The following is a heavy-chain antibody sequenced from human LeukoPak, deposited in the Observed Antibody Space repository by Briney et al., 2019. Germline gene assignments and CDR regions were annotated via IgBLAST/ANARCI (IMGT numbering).Heavy chain of an antibody. CDR3: AKDTAGYSSGWFNLHYYGMDV. V-gene: IGHV3-23*01. CDR2: ISGSSGST. J-gene: IGHJ6*02. D-gene: IGHD6-19*01. Sequence: GGSLRLSCAASGFTFSSYAMSWVRQAPGKGLEWVSAISGSSGSTYYADSVKGRFTISRDNSKNRLYLQMNSLRAEDTAVYYCAKDTAGYSSGWFNLHYYGMDVWGQGTTVTVSS. CDR1: GFTFSSYA.